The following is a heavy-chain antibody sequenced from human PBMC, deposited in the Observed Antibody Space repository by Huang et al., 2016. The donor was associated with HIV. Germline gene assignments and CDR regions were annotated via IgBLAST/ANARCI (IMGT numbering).Heavy chain of an antibody. Sequence: QVQLQESGPGLVKPSETLSLTCTVSGGPISSHYWSWIRQPPGKGLEWIGSIYYSGSTYQHPSLQSRVTISVDTSKNLFSLKLSSVTAADTAVYYCAVGKPDFWGQGALVTVSS. CDR3: AVGKPDF. D-gene: IGHD2-15*01. V-gene: IGHV4-59*03. J-gene: IGHJ4*02. CDR1: GGPISSHY. CDR2: IYYSGST.